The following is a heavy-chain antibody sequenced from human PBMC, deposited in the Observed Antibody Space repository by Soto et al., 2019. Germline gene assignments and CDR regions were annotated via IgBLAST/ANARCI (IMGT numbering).Heavy chain of an antibody. CDR1: GFTFTSSA. J-gene: IGHJ3*02. CDR3: AAPLSPDAFDI. CDR2: IVVGSGNT. V-gene: IGHV1-58*01. Sequence: QMQLVQSGPEVKKPGTSVKVSCKASGFTFTSSAVQWVRQARGQRLEWRGWIVVGSGNTNYAQKFQERVTITRDMSTSTAYMELSSLRSEDTAVYYCAAPLSPDAFDIWGQGTMVTVSS.